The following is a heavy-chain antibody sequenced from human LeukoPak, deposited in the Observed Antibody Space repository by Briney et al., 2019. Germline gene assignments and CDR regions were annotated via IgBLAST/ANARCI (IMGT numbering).Heavy chain of an antibody. J-gene: IGHJ4*02. CDR3: VKGIAVAEI. CDR2: ISGSGSPT. CDR1: GFTFSSYA. D-gene: IGHD6-19*01. V-gene: IGHV3-23*01. Sequence: GGSLRLSCAASGFTFSSYAMSWVRQAPGKRLEWVSGISGSGSPTYYADSMKGRFTISRDNSKNTLYLQMNSLRAEDTAIYYCVKGIAVAEIWGQGIQVTVSS.